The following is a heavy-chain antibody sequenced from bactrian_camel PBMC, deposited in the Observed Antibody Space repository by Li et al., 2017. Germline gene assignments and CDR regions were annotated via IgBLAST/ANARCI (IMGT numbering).Heavy chain of an antibody. CDR1: GFASSTYV. J-gene: IGHJ6*01. CDR2: IDRRGATT. V-gene: IGHV3S40*01. D-gene: IGHD6*01. CDR3: VRDWGYADRWYVALGY. Sequence: VQLVESGGGSVQAGGSLRLSCQASGFASSTYVMYWVRQAPGKGLEWVSVIDRRGATTYYTGSVKGRFTLSRDNAKNTVYLQMNSLKPEDTAVYYCVRDWGYADRWYVALGYWTQGTQVTVS.